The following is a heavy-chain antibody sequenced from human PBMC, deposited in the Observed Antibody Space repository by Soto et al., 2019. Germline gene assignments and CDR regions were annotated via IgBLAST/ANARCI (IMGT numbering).Heavy chain of an antibody. V-gene: IGHV4-30-2*06. J-gene: IGHJ4*02. CDR3: ARGGGYDSFDF. D-gene: IGHD3-3*01. Sequence: SETLSLTCSVSGVTISYGGYSWSWIRQSPGKGLEWLGYISHVETTYYNPSFQSRLSLSIDRTRNQFSLSLSSMTAADKAVYYRARGGGYDSFDFWGQGIQVTVS. CDR2: ISHVETT. CDR1: GVTISYGGYS.